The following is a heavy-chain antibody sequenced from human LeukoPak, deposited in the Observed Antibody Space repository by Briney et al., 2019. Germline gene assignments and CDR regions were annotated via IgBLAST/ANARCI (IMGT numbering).Heavy chain of an antibody. CDR2: ISYDGSNK. V-gene: IGHV3-30*03. CDR1: GGSISSSS. D-gene: IGHD3-22*01. J-gene: IGHJ4*02. Sequence: LSLTCTVSGGSISSSSYYWGWIRQAPGKGLEWVAVISYDGSNKYYADSVKGRFTISRDNSKNTLYLQMNSLRAEDTAVYYCARDRASSGATPSFDYWGQGTLVTVSS. CDR3: ARDRASSGATPSFDY.